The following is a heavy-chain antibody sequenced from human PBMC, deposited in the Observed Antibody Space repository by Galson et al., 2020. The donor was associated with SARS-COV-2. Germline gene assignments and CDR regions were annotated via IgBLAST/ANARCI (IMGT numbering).Heavy chain of an antibody. V-gene: IGHV4-31*03. Sequence: SETLSLTCTVSGGSISSGGYYWSWIRQHPGKGLEWIGYIYYSGSTYYNPSLKSRVTISVDTSKNQFSLKLSSVTAADTAVYYCARRYYYDSSGSLGFNYWGQGTLVTVSS. CDR2: IYYSGST. J-gene: IGHJ4*02. CDR1: GGSISSGGYY. D-gene: IGHD3-22*01. CDR3: ARRYYYDSSGSLGFNY.